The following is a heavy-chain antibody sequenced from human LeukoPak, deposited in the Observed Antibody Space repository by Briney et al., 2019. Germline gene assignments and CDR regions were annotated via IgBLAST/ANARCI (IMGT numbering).Heavy chain of an antibody. D-gene: IGHD3-10*01. CDR1: GFTLSSYW. V-gene: IGHV3-7*01. CDR3: ARDRGFGEFYDY. Sequence: PGGSLRLSCAASGFTLSSYWMSWVRQAPGKGLEWVANIKQDGCEIYYVDSVKGRFTISRDNSKNTLYLEMNSLRAEDTAVYYCARDRGFGEFYDYWGQGTLVTVSS. J-gene: IGHJ4*02. CDR2: IKQDGCEI.